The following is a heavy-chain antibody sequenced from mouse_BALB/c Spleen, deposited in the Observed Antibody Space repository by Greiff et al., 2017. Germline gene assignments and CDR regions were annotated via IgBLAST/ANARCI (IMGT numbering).Heavy chain of an antibody. Sequence: VQLKESGPELVKPGASVKIPCKASGYTFTDYNMDWVKQSHGKSLEWIGDINPNNGGTIYNQKFKGKATLTVDKSSSTAYMELRSLTSEDTAVYYCARAYYRYEGYYYAMDYWGQGTSVTVSS. D-gene: IGHD2-14*01. V-gene: IGHV1-18*01. CDR1: GYTFTDYN. CDR2: INPNNGGT. J-gene: IGHJ4*01. CDR3: ARAYYRYEGYYYAMDY.